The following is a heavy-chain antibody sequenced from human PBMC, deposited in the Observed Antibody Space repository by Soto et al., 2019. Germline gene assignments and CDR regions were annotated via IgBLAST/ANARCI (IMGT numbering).Heavy chain of an antibody. CDR3: ARDHLVLRVLEWLLGDAFDI. J-gene: IGHJ3*02. D-gene: IGHD3-3*01. CDR1: GYTFTSYG. V-gene: IGHV1-18*01. Sequence: QVQLVQSGAEVKKPGASVKVSCKASGYTFTSYGISWVRQAPGQGLEWMGWISAYNGNTNYAQKLQGRVTMTTDTSTITAYMELRSLRSDDTAVYYCARDHLVLRVLEWLLGDAFDIWGQGTMVTVSS. CDR2: ISAYNGNT.